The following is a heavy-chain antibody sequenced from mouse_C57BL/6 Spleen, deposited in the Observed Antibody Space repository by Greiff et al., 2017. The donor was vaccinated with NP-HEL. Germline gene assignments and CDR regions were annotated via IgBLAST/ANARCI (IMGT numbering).Heavy chain of an antibody. CDR1: GFNIKDYY. Sequence: EVQLQQSGAELVRPGASVKLSCTASGFNIKDYYMHWVKQRPEQGLEWIGRIDPEDGDTEYAPKFQGKATLTADTSSNTAYLQLSSLTSEDTAVYYFSTFHITTRAYWGQRTLVTVSA. J-gene: IGHJ3*01. V-gene: IGHV14-1*01. D-gene: IGHD1-1*01. CDR2: IDPEDGDT. CDR3: STFHITTRAY.